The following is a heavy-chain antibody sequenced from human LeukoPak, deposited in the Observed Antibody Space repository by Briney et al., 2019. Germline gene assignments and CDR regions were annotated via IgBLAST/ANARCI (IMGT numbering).Heavy chain of an antibody. Sequence: SETLSLTCAVYGGSFSGYYWSWIRQPPGKGLEWIGEINHSGSTNYNPSLKSRVTISVDTSKNQFSLKLSSVTAADTAVYCCASFPPVRYWGQGTLVTVSS. CDR1: GGSFSGYY. V-gene: IGHV4-34*01. J-gene: IGHJ4*02. CDR3: ASFPPVRY. CDR2: INHSGST.